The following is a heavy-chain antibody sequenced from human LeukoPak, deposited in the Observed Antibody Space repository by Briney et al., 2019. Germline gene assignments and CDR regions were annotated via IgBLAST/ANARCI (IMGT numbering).Heavy chain of an antibody. V-gene: IGHV1-2*06. CDR2: INPNSGGT. CDR3: ALRLQEGDYFVY. CDR1: GYTFTGYY. Sequence: GASVKVSCKASGYTFTGYYMHWLRQAPGQGLEWMGRINPNSGGTNYAQKFQGRVTMTRDTSISTAYMELSRLRSDDTAVYYCALRLQEGDYFVYWGQGTLVTVSS. D-gene: IGHD4-11*01. J-gene: IGHJ4*02.